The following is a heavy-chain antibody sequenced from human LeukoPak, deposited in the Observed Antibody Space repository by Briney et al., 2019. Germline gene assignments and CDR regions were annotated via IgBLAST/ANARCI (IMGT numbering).Heavy chain of an antibody. D-gene: IGHD3-9*01. CDR2: ISYSGINK. Sequence: GGSLRLSCAASEFTFNTYDMHWVRQAPGKGLEWVAVISYSGINKYYSDSVQGRFTISRDNSKNILYLQMNTLRVEDTAVYYCTRDLMDYDVSTGLHHYYMDVWGQGTTVTVSS. V-gene: IGHV3-30*03. CDR3: TRDLMDYDVSTGLHHYYMDV. CDR1: EFTFNTYD. J-gene: IGHJ6*02.